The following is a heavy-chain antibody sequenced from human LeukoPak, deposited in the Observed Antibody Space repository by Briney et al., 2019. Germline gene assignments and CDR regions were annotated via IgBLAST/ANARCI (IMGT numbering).Heavy chain of an antibody. V-gene: IGHV1-46*01. Sequence: RGASVKVSCKPSGHTFTAYYFHWVRQAPGQGLEWMGKINPSDGSTDFAQNFQGRVTMTRDTSTSTVYMELSSLRSEDTAVYCCVRGWWGTDYGWTNWFDPWGQGTLVTVSS. CDR1: GHTFTAYY. J-gene: IGHJ5*02. D-gene: IGHD4-17*01. CDR2: INPSDGST. CDR3: VRGWWGTDYGWTNWFDP.